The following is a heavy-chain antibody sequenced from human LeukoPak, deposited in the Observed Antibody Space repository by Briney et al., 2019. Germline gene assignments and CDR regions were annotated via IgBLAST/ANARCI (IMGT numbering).Heavy chain of an antibody. D-gene: IGHD3-16*01. V-gene: IGHV3-66*02. CDR2: IYSSDNT. CDR1: GFTVSGNY. J-gene: IGHJ4*02. Sequence: PGGSLSLSCAASGFTVSGNYMSWVRQAPAKGLEWVSVIYSSDNTSYIDPVKGRFTICRDNSKNTLYRQMNSLRAEDTAVYYCAGRRVLDASFDYWGQGTLVTVSS. CDR3: AGRRVLDASFDY.